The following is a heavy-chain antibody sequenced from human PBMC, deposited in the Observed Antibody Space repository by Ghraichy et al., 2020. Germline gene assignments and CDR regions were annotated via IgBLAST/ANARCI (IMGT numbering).Heavy chain of an antibody. D-gene: IGHD6-19*01. CDR3: AKASGSSAWYSTDY. CDR1: GFTFDDYA. CDR2: ISWNSGSI. J-gene: IGHJ4*02. V-gene: IGHV3-9*01. Sequence: GGSLRLSCAVSGFTFDDYAMHWVRQAPGKGLEWVSGISWNSGSIGYADSVKGRFTISRDNAKNSLYLQMNSLRAEDTALYYCAKASGSSAWYSTDYWGQGTLVTVSS.